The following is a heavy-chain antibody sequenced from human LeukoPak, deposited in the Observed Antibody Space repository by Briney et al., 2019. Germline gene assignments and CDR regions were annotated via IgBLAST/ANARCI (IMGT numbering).Heavy chain of an antibody. D-gene: IGHD3-16*01. Sequence: PGGSLRLSCATSEFTFSNYAMNWVRQAPGKGLEWVSAISSSGISTYYADSVKGRFTISRDNSKNTLYLQMNSLRAEDTAVYYCAWGVSQYYYYYGMDVWGQGTTVTVSS. CDR1: EFTFSNYA. CDR2: ISSSGIST. V-gene: IGHV3-23*01. CDR3: AWGVSQYYYYYGMDV. J-gene: IGHJ6*02.